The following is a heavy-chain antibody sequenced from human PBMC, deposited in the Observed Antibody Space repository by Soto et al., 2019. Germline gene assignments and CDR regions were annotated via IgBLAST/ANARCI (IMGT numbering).Heavy chain of an antibody. D-gene: IGHD3-3*01. CDR3: ESGFTPVSNYDFWSGYYTTDDY. V-gene: IGHV1-18*01. J-gene: IGHJ4*02. Sequence: ASVKVSCKASGYTFTSYGISWVRQAPGQGLEWMGWISAYNGNTNYAQKLQGRVTMTTDTSTSTAYMELRSLRSDDTAVYYCESGFTPVSNYDFWSGYYTTDDYWGKGTLVTFSS. CDR2: ISAYNGNT. CDR1: GYTFTSYG.